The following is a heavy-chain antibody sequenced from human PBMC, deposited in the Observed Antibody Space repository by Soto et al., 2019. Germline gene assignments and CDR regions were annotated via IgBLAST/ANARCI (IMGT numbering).Heavy chain of an antibody. CDR3: ARDRGGYGPPDV. CDR1: GFSFSDSY. Sequence: QVQLVESGGGLVKPGGSLRLSCAASGFSFSDSYMSWVRQAPGKGLEWVAYISGSSGYTGYADSVKGRFTISRDNAKNSRELQMNSLRVEDTAVYYCARDRGGYGPPDVWGQGTTVTVSS. V-gene: IGHV3-11*06. CDR2: ISGSSGYT. D-gene: IGHD3-10*01. J-gene: IGHJ6*02.